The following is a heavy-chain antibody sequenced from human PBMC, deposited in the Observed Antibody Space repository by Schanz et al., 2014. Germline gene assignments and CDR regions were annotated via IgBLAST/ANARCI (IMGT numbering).Heavy chain of an antibody. V-gene: IGHV1-69*08. Sequence: QVQLVQSGAEVKKPGSSVKVSCKASGGTFSSYTISWVRQAPGQGLEWMGMINPSGGSTTYAQKFQGRVTITADRSTSTAYMELSSLRSEDTAVYYCARGGYSSGWSDRDIAHFDSWGQGTLVTVSS. D-gene: IGHD6-19*01. CDR1: GGTFSSYT. CDR2: INPSGGST. J-gene: IGHJ4*02. CDR3: ARGGYSSGWSDRDIAHFDS.